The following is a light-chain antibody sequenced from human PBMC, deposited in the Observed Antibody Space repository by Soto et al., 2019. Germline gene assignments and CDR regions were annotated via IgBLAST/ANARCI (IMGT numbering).Light chain of an antibody. V-gene: IGKV3-11*01. Sequence: EIVMTQSPATLSVSPGERATLSCRASQSISSYLAWYQQKPGQAPRLLIYDASNRATGIPARLSGSGSGTDFTLTISSLEPEDFAVYYCQQRSNRPPTFGQGTRLEIK. CDR1: QSISSY. CDR3: QQRSNRPPT. J-gene: IGKJ5*01. CDR2: DAS.